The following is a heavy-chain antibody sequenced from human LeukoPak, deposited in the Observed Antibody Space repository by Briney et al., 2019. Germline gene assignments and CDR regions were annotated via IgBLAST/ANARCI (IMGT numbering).Heavy chain of an antibody. CDR2: IIPIFGTA. CDR1: GGTFSSYA. J-gene: IGHJ4*02. CDR3: ARVYGDYVDDY. Sequence: RASVKVSCKASGGTFSSYAISWVRQAPGQGLEWMGGIIPIFGTANYAQKFQGRVTMTTDTSTSTAYMELRSLRSDDTAVYYCARVYGDYVDDYWGQGTLVTVSS. D-gene: IGHD4-17*01. V-gene: IGHV1-69*05.